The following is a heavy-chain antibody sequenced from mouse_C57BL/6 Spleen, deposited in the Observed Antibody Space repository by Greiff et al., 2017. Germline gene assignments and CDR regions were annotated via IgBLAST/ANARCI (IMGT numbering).Heavy chain of an antibody. Sequence: DVTLVESGGGLVKPGGSLKLSCAASGFTFSSYAMSWVRQTPEKRLEWVAILSDCGSYTYYPDPVKGRFTISRDHAKNNLYLQMSHLKSEDTAMYYCASDFYDGYYYAMDYWGQGTSVTVSS. V-gene: IGHV5-4*03. CDR3: ASDFYDGYYYAMDY. CDR2: LSDCGSYT. D-gene: IGHD2-3*01. CDR1: GFTFSSYA. J-gene: IGHJ4*01.